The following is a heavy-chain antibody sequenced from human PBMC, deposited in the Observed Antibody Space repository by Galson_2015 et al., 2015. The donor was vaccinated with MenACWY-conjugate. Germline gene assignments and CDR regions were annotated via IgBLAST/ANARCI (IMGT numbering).Heavy chain of an antibody. D-gene: IGHD6-13*01. J-gene: IGHJ6*02. CDR3: VRHPGIAGTGTRRMDV. CDR2: ISSSSSTI. V-gene: IGHV3-48*04. Sequence: LRLSCAASGFTFSSYSMNWVRQAPGKGLEWVSYISSSSSTIYYADSVKGRLTISRDNAKNSVYLQMNSLRAEDTAVYHCVRHPGIAGTGTRRMDVWGQGTTVTVSS. CDR1: GFTFSSYS.